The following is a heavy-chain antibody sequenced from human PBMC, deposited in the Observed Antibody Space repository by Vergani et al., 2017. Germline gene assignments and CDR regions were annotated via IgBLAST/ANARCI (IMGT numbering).Heavy chain of an antibody. D-gene: IGHD2-15*01. CDR2: ISGDGGST. J-gene: IGHJ6*02. V-gene: IGHV3-43*02. CDR3: AKDRSLGYCSGGSCYDGMDV. CDR1: GFTFDDYA. Sequence: EVQLVESGGGVVQPGGSLRLSCAASGFTFDDYATHWVRQAQGKGLEWVSLISGDGGSTYYADSVKGRFTISRDNSKNSLYLQMNSLRTEDTALYYCAKDRSLGYCSGGSCYDGMDVWGQGTTVTVSS.